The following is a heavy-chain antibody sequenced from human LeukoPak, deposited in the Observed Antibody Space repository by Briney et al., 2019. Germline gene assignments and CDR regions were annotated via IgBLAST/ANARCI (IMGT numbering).Heavy chain of an antibody. D-gene: IGHD5-24*01. CDR2: ISSSSSYI. V-gene: IGHV3-21*01. J-gene: IGHJ4*02. CDR1: GFTFSSYS. CDR3: ARVRRDGYNHLG. Sequence: SGGSLRLSCAASGFTFSSYSMNWVRQAPGRGLEWVSSISSSSSYIYYADSVKGRFTISRDNAKNPLYLQMNSLRAEDTAVYYCARVRRDGYNHLGWGQGTLVTVSS.